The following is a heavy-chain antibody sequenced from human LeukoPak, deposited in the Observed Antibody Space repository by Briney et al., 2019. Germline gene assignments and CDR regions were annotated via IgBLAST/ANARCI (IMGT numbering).Heavy chain of an antibody. D-gene: IGHD3-3*02. V-gene: IGHV3-48*01. J-gene: IGHJ5*02. CDR3: ARTRGISNWFDP. Sequence: PGGSLRLSCAASGFTFSSYSMNWVRQAPEKGLEWVSYISSSSSTIYYADSVKGRFTISRDNAKNSLYLQMNSLRAEDTAVYYCARTRGISNWFDPWGQGTLVTVSP. CDR2: ISSSSSTI. CDR1: GFTFSSYS.